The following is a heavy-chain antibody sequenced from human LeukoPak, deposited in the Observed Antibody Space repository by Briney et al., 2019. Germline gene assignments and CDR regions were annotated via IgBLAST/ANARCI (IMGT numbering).Heavy chain of an antibody. CDR3: ARGGAARLHFQN. V-gene: IGHV4-59*01. Sequence: SETLSLTCTVSGGSISTYYWNWIRQPPGKGLEWIGYIYHSGSTNYNPSLQSRVTISVDTSKNQFSLSLNSVTAADTAVYYCARGGAARLHFQNWGQGTLVTVSS. J-gene: IGHJ1*01. CDR2: IYHSGST. CDR1: GGSISTYY. D-gene: IGHD6-6*01.